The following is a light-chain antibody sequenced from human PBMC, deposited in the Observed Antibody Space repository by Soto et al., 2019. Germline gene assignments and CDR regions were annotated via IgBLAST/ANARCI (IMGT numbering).Light chain of an antibody. CDR3: QQYYSTPTV. V-gene: IGKV4-1*01. Sequence: IVMAQPPDSLSVSRGERATINGKSSHGVLYSSKKKNYLVWYHPKPGKPPKLLLYWASTRESAVPDPFSSLVCATDFTLIIRSTQAENVAVYYCQQYYSTPTVFGQVTKVHIK. CDR1: HGVLYSSKKKNY. CDR2: WAS. J-gene: IGKJ1*01.